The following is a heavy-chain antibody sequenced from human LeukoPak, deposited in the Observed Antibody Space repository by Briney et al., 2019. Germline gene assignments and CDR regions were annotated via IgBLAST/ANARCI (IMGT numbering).Heavy chain of an antibody. CDR1: GFTFTRYY. Sequence: ASVKVSCKASGFTFTRYYLHWARQAPGQGLEYMGWINLNSGGTNYAQRFRGRVAMTRDTSISTAYMELSSLMSDDTAVYYCATSTGYSSTWGAFDIWGQGTMVTVSS. D-gene: IGHD6-13*01. CDR2: INLNSGGT. CDR3: ATSTGYSSTWGAFDI. V-gene: IGHV1-2*02. J-gene: IGHJ3*02.